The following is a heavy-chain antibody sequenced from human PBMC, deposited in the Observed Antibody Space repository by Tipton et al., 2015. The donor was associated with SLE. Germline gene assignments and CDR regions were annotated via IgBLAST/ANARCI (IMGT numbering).Heavy chain of an antibody. CDR1: GGSLSNFY. CDR2: IHSSGTT. V-gene: IGHV4-59*01. J-gene: IGHJ4*02. CDR3: ARGGWSLGY. Sequence: TLSLTCTVSGGSLSNFYWRWIRQPPGKGLEWIGYIHSSGTTNYNASLKTRLTISVDTSKNQFSLKLNSMTAADTAVYYCARGGWSLGYWGQGTRVTVSS. D-gene: IGHD2-15*01.